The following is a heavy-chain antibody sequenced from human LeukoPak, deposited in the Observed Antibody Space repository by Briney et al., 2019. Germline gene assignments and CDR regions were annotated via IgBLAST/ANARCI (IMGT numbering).Heavy chain of an antibody. CDR3: ARFYSIVVVPAARTGGYNWFDP. J-gene: IGHJ5*02. CDR1: GGSFSGYY. CDR2: INHSGST. D-gene: IGHD2-2*01. Sequence: SETLSLTCAVYGGSFSGYYWSWIRQPPGKGLEWIGEINHSGSTNYNPSHKSRVTISVDTSKNQFSLKLSSVTAADTAVYYCARFYSIVVVPAARTGGYNWFDPWGQGTLVTVSS. V-gene: IGHV4-34*01.